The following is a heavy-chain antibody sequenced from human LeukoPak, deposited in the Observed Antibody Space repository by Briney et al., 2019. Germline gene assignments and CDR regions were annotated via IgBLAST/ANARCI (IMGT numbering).Heavy chain of an antibody. CDR2: ISSRGSTI. V-gene: IGHV3-48*03. D-gene: IGHD3-10*02. CDR3: AELGITMIGGV. Sequence: GGSLRLSCAASGFTFSSYEMNWVRQAPGKGLEGVAYISSRGSTIYYADSVKGRFTSSRDNAKNSLYLQMNSLSAEDTAVYYCAELGITMIGGVWGKGTTVTISS. J-gene: IGHJ6*04. CDR1: GFTFSSYE.